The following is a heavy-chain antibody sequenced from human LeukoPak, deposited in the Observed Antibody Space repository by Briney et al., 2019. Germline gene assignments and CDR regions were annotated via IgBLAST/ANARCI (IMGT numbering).Heavy chain of an antibody. CDR2: ISSSSATI. J-gene: IGHJ4*02. Sequence: QPGGSLRLSCLASGFTFNTYSMIWLRPAPGKGLEGMSYISSSSATIYYADYVNGRFTISRDNAKNSLYLQMNSLRAEDTAVYDCARGRDLFDSWGQGTLVSVSS. CDR3: ARGRDLFDS. V-gene: IGHV3-48*04. CDR1: GFTFNTYS.